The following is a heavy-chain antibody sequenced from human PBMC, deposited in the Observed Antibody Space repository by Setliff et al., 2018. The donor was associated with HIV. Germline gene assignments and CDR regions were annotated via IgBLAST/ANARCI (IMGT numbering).Heavy chain of an antibody. V-gene: IGHV3-21*01. D-gene: IGHD3-3*01. J-gene: IGHJ6*02. Sequence: PGGSLRLSCAASGFTFRNYKFNWVRQAPGRGLEWVSSISIGSGGAIDYADSVQGRFTISRDNSKNSLYLQMNGLRVEDTGVYYCARDNLYYNLYVGSPVYGMDVWGQGTTVTVSS. CDR2: ISIGSGGAI. CDR1: GFTFRNYK. CDR3: ARDNLYYNLYVGSPVYGMDV.